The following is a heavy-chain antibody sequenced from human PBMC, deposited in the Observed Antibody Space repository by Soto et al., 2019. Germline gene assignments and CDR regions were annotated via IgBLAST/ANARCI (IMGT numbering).Heavy chain of an antibody. V-gene: IGHV5-51*03. Sequence: EVQLVQSGAEVKKPGESPKISCKGSGYSFTNYWIGWVRQMPGKGLEWMGIIYPDDSDTRYSPSFQGQVTISADKSVSTAYLQWSSLKPSDNAMYYCARPCHGRWYFDLWGRGTLVTVSS. CDR2: IYPDDSDT. CDR1: GYSFTNYW. J-gene: IGHJ2*01. D-gene: IGHD4-17*01. CDR3: ARPCHGRWYFDL.